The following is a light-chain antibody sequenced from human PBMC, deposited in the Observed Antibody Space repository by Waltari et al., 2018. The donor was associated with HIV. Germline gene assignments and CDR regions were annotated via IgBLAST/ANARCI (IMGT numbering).Light chain of an antibody. CDR3: QERSNWPLT. CDR2: DAS. J-gene: IGKJ4*01. CDR1: QSVSYY. Sequence: EIVLTQSPATLSLSPGERATLSCRASQSVSYYLAWYQQRPGQAPRLLIYDASNRATGIPARFSGIGSGTDFTLTISSLEPEDFAVYYCQERSNWPLTFGGGTKVEIK. V-gene: IGKV3-11*01.